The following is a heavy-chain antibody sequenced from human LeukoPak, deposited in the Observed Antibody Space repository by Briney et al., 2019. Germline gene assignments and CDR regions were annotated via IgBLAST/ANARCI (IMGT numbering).Heavy chain of an antibody. J-gene: IGHJ4*02. Sequence: GGSLRLSCAASGFTFSNAWMSWVRQAPGKGLEWVGRIKSKTDDWTTDYAAPVKGRFTNSRDDSKNTLYLQMNSLKTEDTAVYYCTTDRYTMVRGVISDYWGQGTLVTVSS. CDR3: TTDRYTMVRGVISDY. V-gene: IGHV3-15*01. CDR1: GFTFSNAW. D-gene: IGHD3-10*01. CDR2: IKSKTDDWTT.